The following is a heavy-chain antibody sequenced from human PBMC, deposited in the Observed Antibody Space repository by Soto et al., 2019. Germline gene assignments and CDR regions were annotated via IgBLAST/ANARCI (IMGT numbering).Heavy chain of an antibody. CDR3: AKGILRLDP. Sequence: SLRLSCAASGLTFSSYALSWVRQAPGKGLEWVSAIVGSGATTYYADSVKGRFTISRDNSKNTLYLQMNSLRAEDTAVYYCAKGILRLDPWGQGTLVTVS. CDR2: IVGSGATT. CDR1: GLTFSSYA. D-gene: IGHD4-17*01. V-gene: IGHV3-23*01. J-gene: IGHJ5*02.